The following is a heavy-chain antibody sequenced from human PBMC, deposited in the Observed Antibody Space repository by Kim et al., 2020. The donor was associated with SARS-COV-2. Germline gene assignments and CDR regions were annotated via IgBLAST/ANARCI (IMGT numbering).Heavy chain of an antibody. CDR1: GFTFSSYA. CDR3: ARLPGIAAEGYYYYYGMDV. CDR2: ITYDGSNK. V-gene: IGHV3-30-3*01. Sequence: GGSLRLSCAASGFTFSSYAMHWVRQAPGKGLEWVSVITYDGSNKYYADSVKGRFTISRDNSKNTLYLQMNSLRAEDTAVYYCARLPGIAAEGYYYYYGMDVWGQGTTVTVSS. D-gene: IGHD6-13*01. J-gene: IGHJ6*02.